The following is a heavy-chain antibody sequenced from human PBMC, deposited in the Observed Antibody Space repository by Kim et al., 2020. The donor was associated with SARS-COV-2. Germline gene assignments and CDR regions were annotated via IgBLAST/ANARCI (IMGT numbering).Heavy chain of an antibody. J-gene: IGHJ6*02. Sequence: GGSLRLSCSASGFIFSNFLMHWVRQVPGKGPEFVSAITSNGGSTSYADSVKGRFTISRDNSKNTLYLQMSSLRAVDTAVYYCAKERNDILTGYPGGMDVWGQGSTVTVSS. D-gene: IGHD3-9*01. V-gene: IGHV3-64D*06. CDR2: ITSNGGST. CDR1: GFIFSNFL. CDR3: AKERNDILTGYPGGMDV.